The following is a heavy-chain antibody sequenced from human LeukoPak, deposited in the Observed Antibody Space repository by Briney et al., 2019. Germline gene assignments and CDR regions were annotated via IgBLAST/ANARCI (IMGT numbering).Heavy chain of an antibody. Sequence: GGSLRLSCAASGFTFSNYAMHWVRQAPGKGLEWVALISYDGSNKFYADSVKGRFTISRDNSKNTLYLLMNSLGADDPAVFYFARGQHRWDYSHILMSFWGQGTLVTVSS. CDR2: ISYDGSNK. J-gene: IGHJ3*01. V-gene: IGHV3-30*04. CDR3: ARGQHRWDYSHILMSF. D-gene: IGHD4-11*01. CDR1: GFTFSNYA.